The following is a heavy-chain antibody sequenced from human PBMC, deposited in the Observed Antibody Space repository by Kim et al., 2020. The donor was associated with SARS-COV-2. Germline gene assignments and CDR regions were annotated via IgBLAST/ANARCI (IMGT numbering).Heavy chain of an antibody. D-gene: IGHD3-22*01. Sequence: SLKSRVTISVDTSKNQFSLKLSSVTAADTAVYYCARTYYYDSSGPPDFMPWGQGTLVTVSS. CDR3: ARTYYYDSSGPPDFMP. J-gene: IGHJ5*02. V-gene: IGHV4-34*01.